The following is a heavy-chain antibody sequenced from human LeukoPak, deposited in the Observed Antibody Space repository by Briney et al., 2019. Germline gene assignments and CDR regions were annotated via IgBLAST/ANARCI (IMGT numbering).Heavy chain of an antibody. Sequence: PSETLSLTCTVSGGSISSYYWSWIRQPPGKGLEWIGYIYYSGSTNYNPSLRSRVTISVDTSKNQFSLKLSSVTAADTAVYYCARFRVTALDYWGQGTLVTVSS. V-gene: IGHV4-59*01. CDR3: ARFRVTALDY. CDR2: IYYSGST. D-gene: IGHD2-21*02. CDR1: GGSISSYY. J-gene: IGHJ4*02.